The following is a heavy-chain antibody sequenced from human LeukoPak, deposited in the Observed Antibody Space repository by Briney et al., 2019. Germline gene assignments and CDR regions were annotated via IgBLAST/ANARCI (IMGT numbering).Heavy chain of an antibody. CDR3: ARAIGYYYDY. V-gene: IGHV4-34*01. Sequence: SETLSLTCAVYGGSFSGYYWSWTRQPPGKGLEWIGEINHGGSTNYNPSLKSRVTISVDTSKNQFSLKLSSVTAADTAVYYCARAIGYYYDYWGQGTLVTVSS. CDR2: INHGGST. J-gene: IGHJ4*02. D-gene: IGHD3-22*01. CDR1: GGSFSGYY.